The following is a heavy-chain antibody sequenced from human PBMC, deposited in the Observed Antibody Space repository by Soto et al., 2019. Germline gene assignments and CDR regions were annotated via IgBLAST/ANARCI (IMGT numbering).Heavy chain of an antibody. CDR2: IYLDDDK. D-gene: IGHD3-3*01. Sequence: SGPPLVNPTETLTLACPGSGFSLNNAGMGVSWLCQPPGNXXEWLALIYLDDDKRYSPSLKSGPXRTDDTSKNQLVLTMTNMDPVDTATYYCAHSPLAPPLFFGVAEYFAYGGQGTLVTVSS. CDR3: AHSPLAPPLFFGVAEYFAY. CDR1: GFSLNNAGMG. J-gene: IGHJ4*02. V-gene: IGHV2-5*02.